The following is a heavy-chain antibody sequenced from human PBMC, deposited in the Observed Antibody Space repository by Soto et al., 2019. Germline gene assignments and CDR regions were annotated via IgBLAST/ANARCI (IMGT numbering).Heavy chain of an antibody. CDR3: ARVTIFEYWFDP. V-gene: IGHV4-30-2*01. CDR2: IYHSGSA. J-gene: IGHJ5*02. Sequence: PSETLSLTCAVSGGSISSGGYSWSWIRQPPGKGLEWIGNIYHSGSAHYIPSLKSRVTMSVDTSKNNFSLRLTSVTAAGTAVYYCARVTIFEYWFDPWGQGILVTVSS. D-gene: IGHD3-3*01. CDR1: GGSISSGGYS.